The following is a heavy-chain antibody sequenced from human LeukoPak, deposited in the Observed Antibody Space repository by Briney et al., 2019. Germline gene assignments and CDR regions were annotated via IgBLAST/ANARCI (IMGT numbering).Heavy chain of an antibody. D-gene: IGHD4-11*01. CDR3: ARARYSNPAWSYWYFDL. Sequence: PSETLSLTCAVYGGSFSGYYWSWIRQPPGKGLEWIGEINHSGSTNYNPSLKSRVTISVDTSKNQFSLKLSSVTAADTAVYYCARARYSNPAWSYWYFDLWGRGTLLTVSS. V-gene: IGHV4-34*01. J-gene: IGHJ2*01. CDR1: GGSFSGYY. CDR2: INHSGST.